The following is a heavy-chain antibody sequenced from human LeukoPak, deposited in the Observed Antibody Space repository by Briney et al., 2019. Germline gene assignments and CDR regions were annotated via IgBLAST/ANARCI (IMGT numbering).Heavy chain of an antibody. CDR1: GFTFSSYG. D-gene: IGHD4-23*01. CDR2: IRYDGSNK. V-gene: IGHV3-30*02. J-gene: IGHJ4*02. Sequence: GGSLRLSCAASGFTFSSYGMHWVRQAPGKGLEWVAFIRYDGSNKYYADSVKVRFTISRDNSKNTLYLQMNSLRAEDTAVYYCAKDHDYGGNPYYFDYWGQGTLVTVSS. CDR3: AKDHDYGGNPYYFDY.